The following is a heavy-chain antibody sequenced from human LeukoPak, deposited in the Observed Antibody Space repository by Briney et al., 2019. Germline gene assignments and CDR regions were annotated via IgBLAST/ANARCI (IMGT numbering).Heavy chain of an antibody. CDR2: INHSGST. V-gene: IGHV4-34*01. CDR3: ARSGRGYSYEDRYSSSWYYNY. CDR1: GGSFSGYY. J-gene: IGHJ4*02. D-gene: IGHD6-13*01. Sequence: SETLSLTCAVYGGSFSGYYWSWIRQPPGKGLEWIGEINHSGSTNYNPSLKSRVTISVDTSKNQFSLKLSSVTAADTAVYYCARSGRGYSYEDRYSSSWYYNYWGQGTLVTVSS.